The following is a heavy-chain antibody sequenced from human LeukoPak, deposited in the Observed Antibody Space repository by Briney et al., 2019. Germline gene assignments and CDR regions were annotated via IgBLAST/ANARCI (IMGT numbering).Heavy chain of an antibody. CDR2: IYTSGST. V-gene: IGHV4-4*07. CDR3: ARGYRTYTPMTTVTPLDY. D-gene: IGHD4-11*01. Sequence: SETLSLTCTVSGGSISSYYWSWIRQPAGKGLEWIGRIYTSGSTNYNPSLKSRVTISVDTSKNQFSLKLSSVTAADTAVYYCARGYRTYTPMTTVTPLDYWGQGTLVTVSS. CDR1: GGSISSYY. J-gene: IGHJ4*02.